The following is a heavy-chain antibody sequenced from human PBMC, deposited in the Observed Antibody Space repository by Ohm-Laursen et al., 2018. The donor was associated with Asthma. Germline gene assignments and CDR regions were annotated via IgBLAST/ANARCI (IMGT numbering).Heavy chain of an antibody. CDR1: GFSLSNARMG. D-gene: IGHD3-3*01. V-gene: IGHV2-26*01. Sequence: TQTLTLTSTVSGFSLSNARMGVSWIRQPPGKALEWLAHIFSNDEKSYSTSLKSRLTISKDTSKSQVVLTMTNMDPVDTATYYCARTLDTIFGDYWGQGTLVTVSS. CDR3: ARTLDTIFGDY. CDR2: IFSNDEK. J-gene: IGHJ4*02.